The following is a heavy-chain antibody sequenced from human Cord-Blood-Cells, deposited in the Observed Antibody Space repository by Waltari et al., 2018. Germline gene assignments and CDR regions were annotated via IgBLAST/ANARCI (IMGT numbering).Heavy chain of an antibody. CDR3: ARQRDYYDKGAFDI. Sequence: QVQLQESGPGLVKPSETLSPTCTDSGGSLSRYYGSWIRQPPGKGLEWIGYIYYSGSTNYNPSLKSRVTISVDTSKNQFSLKLSSVTAADTAVYYCARQRDYYDKGAFDIWGQGTMVTVSS. CDR2: IYYSGST. D-gene: IGHD3-22*01. CDR1: GGSLSRYY. V-gene: IGHV4-59*08. J-gene: IGHJ3*02.